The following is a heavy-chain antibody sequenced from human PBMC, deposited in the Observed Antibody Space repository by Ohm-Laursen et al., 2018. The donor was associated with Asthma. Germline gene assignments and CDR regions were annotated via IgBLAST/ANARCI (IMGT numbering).Heavy chain of an antibody. CDR2: IKQDGSEK. CDR1: GFTFSSYW. V-gene: IGHV3-7*01. J-gene: IGHJ6*02. Sequence: SLRLSCTASGFTFSSYWMSWVRQAPGKGLEWVANIKQDGSEKYYVDSVKGRFTISRDNAKNSLYLQMNSLRAEDTAVFYCTRFHYSGLDVWGQGTTVTVSS. CDR3: TRFHYSGLDV.